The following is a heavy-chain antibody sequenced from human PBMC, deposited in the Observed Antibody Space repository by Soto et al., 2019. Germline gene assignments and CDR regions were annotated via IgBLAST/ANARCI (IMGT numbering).Heavy chain of an antibody. D-gene: IGHD3-16*01. CDR2: VYYSGST. J-gene: IGHJ5*02. V-gene: IGHV4-30-4*01. CDR1: GGSISSGDYY. Sequence: QVQLQESGPGLVKPSQTLSLTCTVSGGSISSGDYYWSWIRQPPGKGLEWIGYVYYSGSTYYNPSLKSRVTLSEDTSKIQFAQKLSSVTAAETAVYYCGRSMGAAWFDPWGQGTLVTVSS. CDR3: GRSMGAAWFDP.